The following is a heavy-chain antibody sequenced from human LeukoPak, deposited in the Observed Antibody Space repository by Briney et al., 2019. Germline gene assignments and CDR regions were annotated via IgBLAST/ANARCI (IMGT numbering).Heavy chain of an antibody. CDR1: GGSFSGYY. D-gene: IGHD3-10*01. J-gene: IGHJ4*02. CDR3: ARHSLWPPFDY. Sequence: PSETLSLTCAVCGGSFSGYYWSWIRQPPGKGLEWVGEINHSGSTNYNPSLKSRVTISVDTSKNQFSLKLSSVTAADTAVYYCARHSLWPPFDYWGQGTLVTVSS. V-gene: IGHV4-34*01. CDR2: INHSGST.